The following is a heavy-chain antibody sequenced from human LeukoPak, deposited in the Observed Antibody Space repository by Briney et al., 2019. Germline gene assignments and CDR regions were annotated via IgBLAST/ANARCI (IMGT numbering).Heavy chain of an antibody. D-gene: IGHD1-1*01. CDR3: ARQELERRDRIDY. Sequence: KTSETLSLTCTVSGGSISSSSYYWGWIRQPPGRGLEWIGSIYYSGSTYYNPSLKSRVTISVDTSKNQFSLKLSSVTAADTAVYYCARQELERRDRIDYWGQGTLVTVSS. J-gene: IGHJ4*02. V-gene: IGHV4-39*01. CDR1: GGSISSSSYY. CDR2: IYYSGST.